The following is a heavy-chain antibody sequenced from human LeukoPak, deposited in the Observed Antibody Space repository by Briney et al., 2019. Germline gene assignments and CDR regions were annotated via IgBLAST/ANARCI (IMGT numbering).Heavy chain of an antibody. V-gene: IGHV3-7*03. D-gene: IGHD3-10*01. CDR1: EFIFSDYW. J-gene: IGHJ5*01. CDR2: IKQGGREE. CDR3: ARDNGGWFDS. Sequence: GGSLRLSCVASEFIFSDYWMSWVRQAPGKGLEWVANIKQGGREEQYVGSVKGRFAISRDDAKSTLYLQMDSLSGDDTAVYYCARDNGGWFDSWGRGTLVTVSS.